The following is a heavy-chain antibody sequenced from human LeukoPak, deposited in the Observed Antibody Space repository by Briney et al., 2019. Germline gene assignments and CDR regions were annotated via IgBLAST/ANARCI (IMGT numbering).Heavy chain of an antibody. J-gene: IGHJ4*01. D-gene: IGHD6-13*01. V-gene: IGHV4-59*11. CDR2: VYYNGNT. Sequence: SETLSHTCTASRDSITGHYWSWIRQPPGKTLEWIGYVYYNGNTYYNPSLASRVTMSVDTSKNQFSLALSFVTDADTGVYYCARGGASSKFLDYWGHGTLVTVSS. CDR3: ARGGASSKFLDY. CDR1: RDSITGHY.